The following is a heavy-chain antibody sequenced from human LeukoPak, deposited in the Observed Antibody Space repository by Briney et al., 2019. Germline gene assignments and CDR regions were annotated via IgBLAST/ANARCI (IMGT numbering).Heavy chain of an antibody. J-gene: IGHJ4*02. CDR1: GFTFSSYA. D-gene: IGHD3-10*01. CDR2: ISGSGGST. V-gene: IGHV3-23*01. Sequence: GGSLRLSCAASGFTFSSYAMSWVRQAPGKGLEWVSAISGSGGSTYYADSVKGRFTISRDNSKNTLYLQMNSLRAEDTAVYYCAKGPYVLLWFGELDRWGQGTLVTVSS. CDR3: AKGPYVLLWFGELDR.